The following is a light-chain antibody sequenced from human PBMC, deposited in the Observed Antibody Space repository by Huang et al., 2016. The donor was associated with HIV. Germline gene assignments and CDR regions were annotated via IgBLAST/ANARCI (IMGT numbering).Light chain of an antibody. CDR2: EIY. Sequence: IVMTQTPLSLSVTPGQPATISCKSNQSLLLGDGKTYLYWYLQRAGQSPQPLIYEIYSRFSGVPDRFSGSGSGTDFTLKISRVEAGDVGIYYCMQSIHLRTFGQGTKLEIK. CDR1: QSLLLGDGKTY. V-gene: IGKV2-29*02. J-gene: IGKJ2*02. CDR3: MQSIHLRT.